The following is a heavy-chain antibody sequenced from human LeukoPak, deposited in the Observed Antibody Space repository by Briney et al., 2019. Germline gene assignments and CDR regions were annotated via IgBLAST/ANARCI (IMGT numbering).Heavy chain of an antibody. V-gene: IGHV1-8*01. CDR2: MNSNSGNS. CDR1: GYTFTSLD. D-gene: IGHD2-2*02. CDR3: ARGSIPGMDV. Sequence: ASVKVSCKTSGYTFTSLDINWVRQVTGQGLEWMGFMNSNSGNSGYAQKFQGRVTMTRNTSISTAYMELSSLRSDDTAVYYCARGSIPGMDVWGQGTTVTVS. J-gene: IGHJ6*02.